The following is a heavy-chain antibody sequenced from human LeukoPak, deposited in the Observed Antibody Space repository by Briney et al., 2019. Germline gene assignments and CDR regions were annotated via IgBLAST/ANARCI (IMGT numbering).Heavy chain of an antibody. CDR3: ARVEVNTAMESVSFGWLGP. J-gene: IGHJ5*02. V-gene: IGHV4-59*01. Sequence: SETLSLTCLVSGGSISSSYWTWIRQSPGKGLEWIGMIYYTGSTNYSPSFKSRVTISVDSSKNELSLNLRSVTAADSAVYYCARVEVNTAMESVSFGWLGPWGQGTRVIVSS. CDR1: GGSISSSY. CDR2: IYYTGST. D-gene: IGHD5-18*01.